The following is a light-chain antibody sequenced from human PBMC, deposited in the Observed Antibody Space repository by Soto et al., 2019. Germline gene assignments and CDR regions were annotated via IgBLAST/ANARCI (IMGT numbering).Light chain of an antibody. CDR3: AAWDDGLSGHVV. CDR1: SSNIGSNY. Sequence: QSVLTQPPSASGTPGQRVTISCSGSSSNIGSNYVYWYQQLPGTAPKLLIYRNNQRPSGVPDRFSGSKSGTSASLAISGLRSEDEADYYCAAWDDGLSGHVVFGGGTKLTVL. J-gene: IGLJ2*01. V-gene: IGLV1-47*01. CDR2: RNN.